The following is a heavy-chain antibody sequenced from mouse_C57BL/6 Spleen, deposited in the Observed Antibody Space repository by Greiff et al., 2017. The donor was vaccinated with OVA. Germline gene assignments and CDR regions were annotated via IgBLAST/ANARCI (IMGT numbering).Heavy chain of an antibody. D-gene: IGHD4-1*02. J-gene: IGHJ4*01. CDR3: AREKANGTGTRAMDY. CDR1: GFTFSSYA. V-gene: IGHV5-4*01. CDR2: ISDGGSYT. Sequence: VQLKESGGGLVKPGGSLKLSCAASGFTFSSYAMSWVRQTPEKRLEWVATISDGGSYTYYPDNVKGRFTISRDNAKNNLYLQMSHRKSEDTAMYYCAREKANGTGTRAMDYWGQGTSVTVSS.